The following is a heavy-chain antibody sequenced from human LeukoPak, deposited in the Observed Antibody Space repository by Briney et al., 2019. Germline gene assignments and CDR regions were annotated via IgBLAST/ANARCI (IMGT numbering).Heavy chain of an antibody. CDR1: GGSFSGYY. CDR2: INHSGST. Sequence: PSETLSLTCAVYGGSFSGYYWSWIRQPPGKGLEWIGEINHSGSTNYNPSLKSRVTISVDTSKNQFSLKLSSVTAADTAVYYCARGKRVTMVRGAYYDYWGQGTLVTVSS. J-gene: IGHJ4*02. CDR3: ARGKRVTMVRGAYYDY. D-gene: IGHD3-10*01. V-gene: IGHV4-34*01.